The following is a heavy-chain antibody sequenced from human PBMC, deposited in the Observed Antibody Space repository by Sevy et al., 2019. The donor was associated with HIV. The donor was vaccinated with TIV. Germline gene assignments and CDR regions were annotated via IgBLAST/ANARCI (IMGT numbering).Heavy chain of an antibody. D-gene: IGHD3-22*01. V-gene: IGHV1-24*01. CDR3: ATVTMIVVVKYAFDI. J-gene: IGHJ3*02. Sequence: ASVKVSCKVSGYTLTELSMHWVRQAPGKGLEWMGGFDPEDGETIYAQKFQGRVTMTEDTSTDTAYMELSSLRSEDTAVYYCATVTMIVVVKYAFDIWGQWTMVTVSS. CDR2: FDPEDGET. CDR1: GYTLTELS.